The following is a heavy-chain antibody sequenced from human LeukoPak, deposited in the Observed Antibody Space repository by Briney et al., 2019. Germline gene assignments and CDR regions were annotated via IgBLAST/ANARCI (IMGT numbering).Heavy chain of an antibody. CDR3: ARDTLSGSHDFDY. V-gene: IGHV3-30*03. Sequence: GGSLRLSCAASGFTFSSYGMHWVRQAPGKGLEWVAVISYDGSNKYYADSVKGRFTISRDNSQNTLYLQMNSLRAEDTAVYYCARDTLSGSHDFDYWGQGTLVTVSS. J-gene: IGHJ4*02. CDR2: ISYDGSNK. CDR1: GFTFSSYG. D-gene: IGHD3-10*01.